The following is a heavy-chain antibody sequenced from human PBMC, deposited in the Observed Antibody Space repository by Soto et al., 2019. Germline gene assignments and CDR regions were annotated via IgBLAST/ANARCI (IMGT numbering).Heavy chain of an antibody. CDR1: GFPLSTSGVG. D-gene: IGHD3-9*01. CDR3: ARSMERLRYFGYNWFDP. CDR2: IYWDDDK. J-gene: IGHJ5*02. Sequence: SGPTLVNPTQPLTLTCTFSGFPLSTSGVGVGWIRQPLGKALEWLALIYWDDDKRYSPSLKSRLTITKDTSKNQVVLTMTNMDPVDTATYYCARSMERLRYFGYNWFDPWGQGTLVTVSS. V-gene: IGHV2-5*02.